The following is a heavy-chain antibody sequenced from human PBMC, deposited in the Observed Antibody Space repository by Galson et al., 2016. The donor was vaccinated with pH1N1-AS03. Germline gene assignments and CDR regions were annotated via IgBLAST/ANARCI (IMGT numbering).Heavy chain of an antibody. D-gene: IGHD6-6*01. CDR2: ISHSGST. J-gene: IGHJ6*01. Sequence: ETLSLTCAVYGGSFSGYYWTWIRQPPGKGLEWIGEISHSGSTNCNPSLKRRVTISVDTSTNQFFLTLDSVTATDTAVYYCARDLATSRAYYAMDVWGPGTTVTVYS. CDR1: GGSFSGYY. CDR3: ARDLATSRAYYAMDV. V-gene: IGHV4-34*01.